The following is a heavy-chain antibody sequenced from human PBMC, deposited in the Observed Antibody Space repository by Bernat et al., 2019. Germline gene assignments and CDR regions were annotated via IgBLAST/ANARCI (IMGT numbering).Heavy chain of an antibody. V-gene: IGHV4-61*02. CDR1: GDSISSGSYY. D-gene: IGHD3-10*01. CDR3: ARRGVLLWFGELPDSDY. Sequence: QVQLQESGPGLVMPSQTLSLTCSVSGDSISSGSYYWTWIRQPAGEGLEWIGRMFSSGSTKYNPSLKSRVTISVDTSKNQFSLKLSSVTAADTAVYYCARRGVLLWFGELPDSDYWGQGTLVTVSS. J-gene: IGHJ4*02. CDR2: MFSSGST.